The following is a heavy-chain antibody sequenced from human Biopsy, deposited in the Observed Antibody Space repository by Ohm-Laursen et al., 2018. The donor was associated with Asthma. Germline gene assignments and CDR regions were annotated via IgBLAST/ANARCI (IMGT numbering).Heavy chain of an antibody. CDR2: INAANGNT. Sequence: ASVKVSCKVSEYTFINYAIHWVRQAPGHSLEWMGWINAANGNTKYSQKFQGRLTISRDTSASTAYMDLSSLRSEDTAVYYCARTYFDFLTGQVHDAFAMWGQGTMITVSS. J-gene: IGHJ3*02. CDR1: EYTFINYA. V-gene: IGHV1-3*01. D-gene: IGHD3-9*01. CDR3: ARTYFDFLTGQVHDAFAM.